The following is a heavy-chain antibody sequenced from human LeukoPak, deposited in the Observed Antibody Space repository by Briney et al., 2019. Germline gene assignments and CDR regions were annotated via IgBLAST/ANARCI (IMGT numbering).Heavy chain of an antibody. CDR2: IIPVFVAA. J-gene: IGHJ4*02. Sequence: GASVKVSCKASGGTFNTYAINWVRQAPGQGLEWMGGIIPVFVAANYAQKFQDRVTITADESTSTAYMDLSSLRSEDTAVYYCARVSRTTMVRGVIAFDYWAREPWSPSPQ. V-gene: IGHV1-69*13. CDR1: GGTFNTYA. D-gene: IGHD3-10*01. CDR3: ARVSRTTMVRGVIAFDY.